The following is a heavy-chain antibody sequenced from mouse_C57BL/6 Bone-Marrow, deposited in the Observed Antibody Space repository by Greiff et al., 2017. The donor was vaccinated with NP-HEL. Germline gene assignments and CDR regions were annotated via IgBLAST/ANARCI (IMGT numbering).Heavy chain of an antibody. J-gene: IGHJ1*03. CDR2: IYPRSGNT. CDR3: ARRITTVVGWYFDV. Sequence: QQRTGQGLEWIGEIYPRSGNTYYNEKFKGKATLTADKSSSTAYMELRSLTSEDSAVYFCARRITTVVGWYFDVWGTGTTVTVSS. V-gene: IGHV1-81*01. D-gene: IGHD1-1*01.